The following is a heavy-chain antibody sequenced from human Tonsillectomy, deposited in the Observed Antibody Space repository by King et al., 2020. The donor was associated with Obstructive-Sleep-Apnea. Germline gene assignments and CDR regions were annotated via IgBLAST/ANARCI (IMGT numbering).Heavy chain of an antibody. D-gene: IGHD6-13*01. V-gene: IGHV2-5*01. CDR1: GFSLHTIGMG. CDR2: IYWNDNQ. J-gene: IGHJ4*02. CDR3: VHTPSHIAAVGYPSSD. Sequence: ITLKESGPTLVKPTQTLTLTCTFSGFSLHTIGMGVGWIRQPPGKALEWLALIYWNDNQRFNPSLQSRLTIAKDTSKNQVVLTLTNVDPVDTATYYCVHTPSHIAAVGYPSSDWGQGILVTVSS.